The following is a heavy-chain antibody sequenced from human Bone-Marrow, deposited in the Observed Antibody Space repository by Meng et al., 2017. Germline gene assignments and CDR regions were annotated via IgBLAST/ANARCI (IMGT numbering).Heavy chain of an antibody. D-gene: IGHD4-17*01. J-gene: IGHJ3*02. V-gene: IGHV1-2*02. CDR3: ARDGTVTTDRFTGAFDI. CDR1: GYTFTGYY. CDR2: INPNSGGT. Sequence: ASVKVSCKASGYTFTGYYMHWVRQAPGQGLEWMGWINPNSGGTNYAQKFQGRVTMTRDTSISTAYMELSRLRSEDTAVYYCARDGTVTTDRFTGAFDIWGQGTMVTVSS.